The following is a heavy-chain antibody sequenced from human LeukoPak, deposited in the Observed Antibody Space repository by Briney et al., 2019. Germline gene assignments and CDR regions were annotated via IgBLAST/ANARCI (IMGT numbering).Heavy chain of an antibody. V-gene: IGHV4-34*01. J-gene: IGHJ4*02. CDR1: GGSFSGYY. CDR2: INHSGST. CDR3: AREGVIAVAGRVPFDY. D-gene: IGHD6-19*01. Sequence: PSETLSLTCAVYGGSFSGYYWSWIRQPPGKGLEWIGEINHSGSTNYNPSLKSRVTISVDTSKNQFSLKQSSVTAADTAVYYCAREGVIAVAGRVPFDYWGQGTLVTVSS.